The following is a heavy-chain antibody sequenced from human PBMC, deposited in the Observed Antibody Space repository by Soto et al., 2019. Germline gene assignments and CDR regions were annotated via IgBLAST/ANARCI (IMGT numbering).Heavy chain of an antibody. V-gene: IGHV3-30-3*01. CDR3: ASSSGTPLRFVEWLPPLYGMDV. CDR2: ISYDGSNK. CDR1: GFTFSSYA. D-gene: IGHD3-3*01. Sequence: GGSLRLSCAASGFTFSSYAMHWVRQAPGNGLEWVAVISYDGSNKYYADSVKGRFTISRDNSKNTLYLQMNSLRAEDPAVYYCASSSGTPLRFVEWLPPLYGMDVWGQGTTVTVSS. J-gene: IGHJ6*02.